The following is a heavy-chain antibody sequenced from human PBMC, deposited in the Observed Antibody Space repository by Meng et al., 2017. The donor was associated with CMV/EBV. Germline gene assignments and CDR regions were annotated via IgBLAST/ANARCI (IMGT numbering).Heavy chain of an antibody. Sequence: GGSLRLSCAASGFTFSSYAMHWVRQAPGKGLEWVAVISYDGSNKYYADSVKGRFTISRDNSKNTLYLQMNSLRAEDTAVYYCARGLKPELIAARPYYYYGMGVWGQGTTVTVSS. V-gene: IGHV3-30*04. CDR1: GFTFSSYA. D-gene: IGHD6-6*01. CDR2: ISYDGSNK. J-gene: IGHJ6*02. CDR3: ARGLKPELIAARPYYYYGMGV.